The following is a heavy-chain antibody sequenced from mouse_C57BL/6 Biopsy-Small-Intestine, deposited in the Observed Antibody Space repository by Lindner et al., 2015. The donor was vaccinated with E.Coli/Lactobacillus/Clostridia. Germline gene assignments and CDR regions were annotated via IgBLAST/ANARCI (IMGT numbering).Heavy chain of an antibody. CDR3: ARGDSWFAY. CDR2: INPGGNYT. CDR1: GYTFTSYT. Sequence: VQLQESGAELARPGASVKMSCKASGYTFTSYTIHWVKQRPGQGLEWIGYINPGGNYTKYNQRFKGKATLTADTSSSTAYMQLNSLTFDDSAVYYCARGDSWFAYWGQGTLVTVSA. J-gene: IGHJ3*01. V-gene: IGHV1-4*01.